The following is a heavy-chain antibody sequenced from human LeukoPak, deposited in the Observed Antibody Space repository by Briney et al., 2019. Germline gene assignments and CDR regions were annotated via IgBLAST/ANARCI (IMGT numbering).Heavy chain of an antibody. J-gene: IGHJ5*02. CDR1: GGSISNYY. CDR3: ARVPEAAAGFHWFDP. D-gene: IGHD6-13*01. V-gene: IGHV4-59*01. Sequence: PSETLSLTCTVSGGSISNYYWSWIRQSPGKGLEWIGYIYYSGSVDHNPSLRGRVTISEDTSKNQFSLKLTSVTAADTAVYFCARVPEAAAGFHWFDPWGQGILVIVSS. CDR2: IYYSGSV.